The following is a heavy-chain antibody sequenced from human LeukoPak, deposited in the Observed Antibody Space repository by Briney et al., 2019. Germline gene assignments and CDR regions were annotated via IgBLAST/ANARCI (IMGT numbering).Heavy chain of an antibody. CDR1: GYTLTSYY. CDR2: INPSGGST. V-gene: IGHV1-46*01. Sequence: ASVKVSCKASGYTLTSYYMHWVRQAPGQGLEWMGIINPSGGSTSYAQKFQGRVTMTRDTSTSTVHMELSSLRSEDTAVYYSARAGSGRESYFDYWGQGTLVTVSS. D-gene: IGHD3-10*01. CDR3: ARAGSGRESYFDY. J-gene: IGHJ4*02.